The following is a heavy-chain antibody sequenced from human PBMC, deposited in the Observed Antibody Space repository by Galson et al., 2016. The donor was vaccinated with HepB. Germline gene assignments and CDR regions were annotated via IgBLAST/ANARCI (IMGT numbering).Heavy chain of an antibody. CDR1: GFTFRSYA. Sequence: SLRLSCAASGFTFRSYAMTWVRQAPGKGLDWVSGISGSTGQTSYADSVKGRFTISRDNSKNTLYLQMNSLRAEDTAVYYCAKDTARDDCAVPTYLDHWGQGTLVTVSS. CDR2: ISGSTGQT. V-gene: IGHV3-23*01. J-gene: IGHJ4*02. D-gene: IGHD2-21*01. CDR3: AKDTARDDCAVPTYLDH.